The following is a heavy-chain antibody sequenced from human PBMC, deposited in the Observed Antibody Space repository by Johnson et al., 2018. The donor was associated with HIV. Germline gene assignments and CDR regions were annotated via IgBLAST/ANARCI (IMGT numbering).Heavy chain of an antibody. CDR3: AKPRYYDNAFEM. Sequence: QMQLVESGGGVVQPGRSLRLSCAASGFTFSSYGMHWVRQAPGKGLEWVAVIWYDGGNKYYADSVKGRFTISRDNSKNTLYLQMNSLRAEDTAVYYCAKPRYYDNAFEMWGQGTMVTVSS. V-gene: IGHV3-33*06. CDR1: GFTFSSYG. CDR2: IWYDGGNK. J-gene: IGHJ3*02. D-gene: IGHD3-16*01.